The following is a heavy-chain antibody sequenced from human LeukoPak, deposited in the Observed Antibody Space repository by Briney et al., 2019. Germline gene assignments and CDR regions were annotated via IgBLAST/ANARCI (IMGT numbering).Heavy chain of an antibody. J-gene: IGHJ4*02. D-gene: IGHD2-2*02. V-gene: IGHV4-30-2*01. CDR2: IYHSGTT. Sequence: SETLSLTCAVSGGSISSGGYSWSWIRQPPGEGLEWLGYIYHSGTTYYNPSLKSRVTISVDRSRNQFSLQLSSVTAADTAMYFCARSAHEYPFFDYWGQGTLVTVSS. CDR1: GGSISSGGYS. CDR3: ARSAHEYPFFDY.